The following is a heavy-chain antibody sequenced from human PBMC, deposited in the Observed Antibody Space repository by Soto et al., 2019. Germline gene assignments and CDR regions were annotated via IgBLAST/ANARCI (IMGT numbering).Heavy chain of an antibody. CDR3: AKQDIVVVTASLDY. J-gene: IGHJ4*02. Sequence: EVQLLESGGGLVQPGGSLRLSWVASGFTFSSNAMSWFAQAPGKGLEWVSAISGSGGSTYYADSVKGRFTISRDNSKNTLYLQMNSLRAEDTAVYYCAKQDIVVVTASLDYWGQGTLVTVSS. V-gene: IGHV3-23*01. D-gene: IGHD2-21*02. CDR1: GFTFSSNA. CDR2: ISGSGGST.